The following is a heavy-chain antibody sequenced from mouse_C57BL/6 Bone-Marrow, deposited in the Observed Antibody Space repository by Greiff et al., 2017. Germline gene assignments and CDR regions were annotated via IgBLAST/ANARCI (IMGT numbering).Heavy chain of an antibody. CDR1: GYTFTSYW. CDR2: IDPSDSNT. D-gene: IGHD2-2*01. J-gene: IGHJ2*01. V-gene: IGHV1-50*01. Sequence: QVQLQQPGAELVKPGASVKLSCKASGYTFTSYWMQWVKQRPGQGLEWIGEIDPSDSNTNYNQKFKGKATLTVDTSSSTAYMQLSSLTSEDSAVYYCARSDYGYDGDYWGQGTTLTVSS. CDR3: ARSDYGYDGDY.